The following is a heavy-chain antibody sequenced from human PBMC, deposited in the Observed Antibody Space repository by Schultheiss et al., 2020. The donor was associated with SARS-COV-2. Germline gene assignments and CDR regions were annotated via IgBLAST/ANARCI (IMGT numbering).Heavy chain of an antibody. CDR2: INPNSGGT. CDR3: ARGVALGANGNVGVDY. V-gene: IGHV1-18*01. J-gene: IGHJ4*02. Sequence: ASVKVSCKASGYTFTSYGISWVRQAPGQGLEWMGWINPNSGGTNYAQKFQGRVTMTRDTSTSTAYMELRSLRSDDTAVYYCARGVALGANGNVGVDYWGQGTLVTVSS. D-gene: IGHD1-26*01. CDR1: GYTFTSYG.